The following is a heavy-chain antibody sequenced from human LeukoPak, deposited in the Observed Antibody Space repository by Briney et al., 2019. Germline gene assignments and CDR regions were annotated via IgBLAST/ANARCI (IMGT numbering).Heavy chain of an antibody. D-gene: IGHD2-2*01. CDR3: ARQRCSSTSCARPSYMDV. CDR2: IYYSGST. J-gene: IGHJ6*02. CDR1: GGSFSGYY. V-gene: IGHV4-34*01. Sequence: SETLSLTCAVYGGSFSGYYWSWIRQPPGKGLEWIGSIYYSGSTYYNPSLKSRVTISVDTSKNQFSLKLSSVTAADTAVYYCARQRCSSTSCARPSYMDVWGQGTTVTVSS.